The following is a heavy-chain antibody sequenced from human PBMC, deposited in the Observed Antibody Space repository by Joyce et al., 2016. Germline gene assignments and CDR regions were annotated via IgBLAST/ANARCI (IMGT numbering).Heavy chain of an antibody. CDR2: IYYSGST. D-gene: IGHD1-26*01. CDR3: ARGEGVRLSVRWYFDL. J-gene: IGHJ2*01. CDR1: GGSITSGGFY. V-gene: IGHV4-31*03. Sequence: QVQLQESGPGLVKPSQTLSLTCTVSGGSITSGGFYWSWFRHHPGKGLEWIGYIYYSGSTYSNPSLKRRVSISVDTSKNQLSLKLSSVTAADPAVYYCARGEGVRLSVRWYFDLWGRGTLVSVSS.